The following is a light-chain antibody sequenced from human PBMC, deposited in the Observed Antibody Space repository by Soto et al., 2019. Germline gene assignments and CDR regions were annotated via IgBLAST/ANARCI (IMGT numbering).Light chain of an antibody. CDR2: DVS. Sequence: QSALTQPRSVSGSPGQAVTISCTGTSNDIGGYNYVSWYQQHPDKAPKLMIFDVSQRPSGVPDRFSGSKSGTSASLAISGLQSEDEAEYYCAAWDDNLNGPLFGGGTKVTVL. V-gene: IGLV2-11*01. J-gene: IGLJ3*02. CDR1: SNDIGGYNY. CDR3: AAWDDNLNGPL.